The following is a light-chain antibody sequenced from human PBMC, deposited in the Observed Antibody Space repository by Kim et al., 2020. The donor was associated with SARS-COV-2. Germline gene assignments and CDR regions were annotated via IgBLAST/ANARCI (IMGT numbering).Light chain of an antibody. CDR3: QQYNTSSNT. CDR2: DAS. J-gene: IGKJ2*01. V-gene: IGKV1-5*01. CDR1: QSITNW. Sequence: DIQMTQSPSTLSASVGDRVTITCRASQSITNWLAWYQQKPGKAPNLLIYDASSLESGVTSRFSGSGSGTEFTLTISSLQPDDFATYYCQQYNTSSNTFGQGTKLEIK.